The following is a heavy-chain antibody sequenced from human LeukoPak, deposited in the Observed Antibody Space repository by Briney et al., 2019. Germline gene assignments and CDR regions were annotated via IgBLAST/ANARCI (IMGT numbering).Heavy chain of an antibody. CDR1: GFTFSSYW. J-gene: IGHJ3*02. CDR2: IKQDGSEK. D-gene: IGHD6-19*01. V-gene: IGHV3-7*01. CDR3: ARDGEQWLVRRGAFDI. Sequence: GGSLRLSCAASGFTFSSYWMSWVRQAPGKGLEWVANIKQDGSEKYYVDSVKGRFTISRDNAKNSLYLQMNSLRAEDTAVYYCARDGEQWLVRRGAFDIWGQGTMVTVSS.